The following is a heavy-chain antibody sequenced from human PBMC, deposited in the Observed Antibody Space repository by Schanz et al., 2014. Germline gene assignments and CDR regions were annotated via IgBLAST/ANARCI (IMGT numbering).Heavy chain of an antibody. V-gene: IGHV4-34*01. J-gene: IGHJ4*02. CDR1: SGSFSGYY. D-gene: IGHD6-13*01. CDR2: INHSGST. CDR3: ARGPDSTSADVTRGRRRYYFDY. Sequence: QVQLQQWGAGLLKPSETLSLSCAVYSGSFSGYYWSWIRQPPGKGLEWIGEINHSGSTNYNPSLKRRVHITVATSKNQFSLKLSSVTAADTAVYYCARGPDSTSADVTRGRRRYYFDYWGQGTLVTVSS.